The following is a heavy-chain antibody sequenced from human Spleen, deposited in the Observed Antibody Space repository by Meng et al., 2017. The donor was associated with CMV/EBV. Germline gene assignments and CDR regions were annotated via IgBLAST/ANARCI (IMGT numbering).Heavy chain of an antibody. CDR3: ARVDELLTAHLFDY. V-gene: IGHV4-39*07. CDR2: IYYSGST. D-gene: IGHD2-15*01. J-gene: IGHJ4*02. CDR1: GGSINTRSYY. Sequence: ESLKISCTVSGGSINTRSYYWGWIRQPPGKGLEWIGTIYYSGSTYYNWSLKSGVTISVDTSKNQVSLKVNSVTAADTAVYYCARVDELLTAHLFDYWGQGTLVTVSS.